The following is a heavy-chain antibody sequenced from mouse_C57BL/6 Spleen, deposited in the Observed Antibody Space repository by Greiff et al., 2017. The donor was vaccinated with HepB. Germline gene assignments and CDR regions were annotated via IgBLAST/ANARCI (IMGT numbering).Heavy chain of an antibody. V-gene: IGHV1-15*01. J-gene: IGHJ1*03. D-gene: IGHD1-1*01. CDR3: TRGITTVVAPWYFDV. CDR2: IDPETGGT. Sequence: QVQLKESGAELVRPGASVTLSCKASGYTFTDYEMHWVKQTPVHGLEWIGAIDPETGGTAYNQKFKGKAILTADKSSSTAYMELRSLTSEDSAVYYCTRGITTVVAPWYFDVWGTGTTVTVSS. CDR1: GYTFTDYE.